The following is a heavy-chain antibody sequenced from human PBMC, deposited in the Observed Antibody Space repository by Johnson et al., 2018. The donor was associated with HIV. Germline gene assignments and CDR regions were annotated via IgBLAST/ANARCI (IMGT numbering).Heavy chain of an antibody. CDR2: IYSGGST. CDR3: AREMVGGFHAFDI. D-gene: IGHD2-8*01. Sequence: QEQLVESGGGVVQPGGSLRLSCAASGFTFSSYGMHWVRQAPGKGLEWVSVIYSGGSTYYADSVKGRFTISRDNSKNTLYLQMNSLRAEDTALYYCAREMVGGFHAFDIWGQGTMVTVSS. CDR1: GFTFSSYG. V-gene: IGHV3-NL1*01. J-gene: IGHJ3*02.